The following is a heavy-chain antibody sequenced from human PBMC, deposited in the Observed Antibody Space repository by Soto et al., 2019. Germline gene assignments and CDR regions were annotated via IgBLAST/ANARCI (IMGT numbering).Heavy chain of an antibody. Sequence: SETLSLTCTVSNGSISTYYWTWVRQPPGKGLEWIGYVYYSGTTNYNPSLKSRVGMSIDTSKNQFSLELKSVTAADTATYYYVRDYLLTGFDTWGQGTLVTVSS. CDR3: VRDYLLTGFDT. V-gene: IGHV4-59*01. J-gene: IGHJ5*02. D-gene: IGHD3-9*01. CDR2: VYYSGTT. CDR1: NGSISTYY.